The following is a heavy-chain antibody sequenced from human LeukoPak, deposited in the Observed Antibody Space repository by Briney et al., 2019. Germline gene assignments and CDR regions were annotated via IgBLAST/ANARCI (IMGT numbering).Heavy chain of an antibody. J-gene: IGHJ6*03. CDR3: ARGPYGKYGDNSYYYYYMDV. CDR2: IFPSLKIV. V-gene: IGHV1-69*10. CDR1: GGTFSGYA. Sequence: SVRVSCKTSGGTFSGYAINWVRQAPGQGPEWMGGIFPSLKIVNYAQKLQGRATITADESTSTAYMDLSSLRFEDTAVYYCARGPYGKYGDNSYYYYYMDVWGKGTTVTVSS. D-gene: IGHD4-17*01.